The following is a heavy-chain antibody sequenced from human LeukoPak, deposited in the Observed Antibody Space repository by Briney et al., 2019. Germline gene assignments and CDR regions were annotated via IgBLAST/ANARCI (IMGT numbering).Heavy chain of an antibody. Sequence: SETLSLTCTVSGGSISSSNWWSWVRQPPGKGLEWIGEIYHSGSTNYNPSLKSRVTISVDKSKNQFSLKLSSVTAADTAVYYCARGRIAVAGLYFDYWGQGTLVTVSS. CDR2: IYHSGST. CDR3: ARGRIAVAGLYFDY. J-gene: IGHJ4*02. CDR1: GGSISSSNW. V-gene: IGHV4-4*02. D-gene: IGHD6-19*01.